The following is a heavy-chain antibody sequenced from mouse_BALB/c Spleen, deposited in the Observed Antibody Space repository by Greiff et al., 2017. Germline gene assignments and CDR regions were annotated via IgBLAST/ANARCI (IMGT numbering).Heavy chain of an antibody. CDR1: GYSFTGYF. Sequence: VQLQQSGPELVKPGASVKISCKASGYSFTGYFMNWVMQSHGKSLEWIGRINPYNGDTFYNQKFKGKATLTVDKSSSTAHMELRSLASEDSAVYYCARRGYEGRAWFAYRGQESLGTVS. D-gene: IGHD2-14*01. V-gene: IGHV1-20*02. CDR3: ARRGYEGRAWFAY. J-gene: IGHJ3*01. CDR2: INPYNGDT.